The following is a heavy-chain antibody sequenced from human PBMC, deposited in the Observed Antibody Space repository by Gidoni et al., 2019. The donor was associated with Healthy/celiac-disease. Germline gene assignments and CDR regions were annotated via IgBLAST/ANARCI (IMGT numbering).Heavy chain of an antibody. D-gene: IGHD3-9*01. J-gene: IGHJ6*02. V-gene: IGHV1-69*01. CDR1: GGTFSSYA. CDR2: IIPTFGAA. CDR3: ARDRRGILTGPRYYGMDV. Sequence: QVQPVQSGAEVKKPGSSVKVSCKASGGTFSSYAISWVRQAPGQGLEWMGGIIPTFGAANYAQKFQGRVTITADESTSTAYMELSSLRSEDTAVYYCARDRRGILTGPRYYGMDVWGQGTTVTVSS.